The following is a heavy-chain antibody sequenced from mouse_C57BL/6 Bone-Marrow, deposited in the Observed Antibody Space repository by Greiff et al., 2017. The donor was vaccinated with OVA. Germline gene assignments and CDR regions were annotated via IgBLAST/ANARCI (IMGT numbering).Heavy chain of an antibody. J-gene: IGHJ1*03. Sequence: VQLQQSGPELARPWASVKISCQAFYTFSRRVHFAIRDTHYWMQWVKQRPGQGLEWIGAIYPGHGDTSYNQKFKGKATLTADKSSSTAYVQLSIRTSEDSTVYYCWDYGSSYDWYFDVWGTGTTVTVSS. V-gene: IGHV1-87*01. CDR2: GQGLEWIG. CDR1: YTFS. CDR3: SEDSTVYYCWDYGSSYDWYFDV. D-gene: IGHD1-1*01.